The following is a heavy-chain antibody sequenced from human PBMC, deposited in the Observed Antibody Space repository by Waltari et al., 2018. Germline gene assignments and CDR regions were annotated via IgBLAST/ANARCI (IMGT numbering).Heavy chain of an antibody. CDR1: GFTFTTYG. D-gene: IGHD6-6*01. CDR3: AEDSAGNSGSSDY. CDR2: FSYDGSNK. V-gene: IGHV3-30*18. Sequence: QVRLVESGGGVVQPGRSLRLSCAASGFTFTTYGMHWVRQAPGKGLGWVAVFSYDGSNKDYADSVRGRFTISRDISTNTLYLQMNSLRAEDTAVYYCAEDSAGNSGSSDYWGQGTLVIVSS. J-gene: IGHJ4*02.